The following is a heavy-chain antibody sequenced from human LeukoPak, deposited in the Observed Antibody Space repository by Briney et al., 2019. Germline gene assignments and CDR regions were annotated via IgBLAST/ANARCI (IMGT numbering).Heavy chain of an antibody. Sequence: PGGSLRLSCAASGFTFDDYAMHWVRQAPGKGLEWVSGISWSSSSIGYADSVKGRFTISRDNAKNSLYLQMNSLRGEDTALYYCAKDDRGGLQYNLDSWGQGTLVTVSS. J-gene: IGHJ4*02. V-gene: IGHV3-9*01. CDR2: ISWSSSSI. D-gene: IGHD1-14*01. CDR1: GFTFDDYA. CDR3: AKDDRGGLQYNLDS.